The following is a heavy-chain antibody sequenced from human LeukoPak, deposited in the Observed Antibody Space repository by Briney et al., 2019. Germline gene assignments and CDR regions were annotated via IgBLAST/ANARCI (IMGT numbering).Heavy chain of an antibody. J-gene: IGHJ5*01. D-gene: IGHD3-16*01. CDR2: VYYTGST. V-gene: IGHV4-59*01. CDR1: GGSISTYY. Sequence: SETLSLTCTVSGGSISTYYWTWIRQPPGMGLEWIGYVYYTGSTVYNPSLKSRLTISVDTSKNQFSLNLRSVTAADTAVYYCARAGSHTGYDYDSWGQGTLVTVSS. CDR3: ARAGSHTGYDYDS.